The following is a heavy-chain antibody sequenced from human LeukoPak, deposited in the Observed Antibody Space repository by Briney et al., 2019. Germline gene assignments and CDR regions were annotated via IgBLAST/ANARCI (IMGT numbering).Heavy chain of an antibody. CDR3: TRHNYDRSGYGAFDI. Sequence: GGSLRLSCAASGFTFSGSDIHWVRQASGKGLEWVGHIRSKTNNYATADAESVKGRFTFSRDDSKNTAYIQMNSLKTEDTAVYYCTRHNYDRSGYGAFDIWGQGTMVTVSS. V-gene: IGHV3-73*01. CDR1: GFTFSGSD. CDR2: IRSKTNNYAT. D-gene: IGHD3-22*01. J-gene: IGHJ3*02.